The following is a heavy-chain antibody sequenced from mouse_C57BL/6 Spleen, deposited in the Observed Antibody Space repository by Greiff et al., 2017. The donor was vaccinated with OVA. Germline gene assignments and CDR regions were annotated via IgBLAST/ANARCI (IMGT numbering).Heavy chain of an antibody. CDR3: AGITTVVATRGFAY. CDR1: GYTFTDYN. J-gene: IGHJ3*01. Sequence: EVQLQQSGPELVKPGASVKMSSKASGYTFTDYNMHWVQQSHGKSLEWIGYINPNNGGTSYNQKFKGKATLTVNKSSSTAYMELRSLTSEDSAVYYCAGITTVVATRGFAYWGQGTLVTVSA. D-gene: IGHD1-1*01. V-gene: IGHV1-22*01. CDR2: INPNNGGT.